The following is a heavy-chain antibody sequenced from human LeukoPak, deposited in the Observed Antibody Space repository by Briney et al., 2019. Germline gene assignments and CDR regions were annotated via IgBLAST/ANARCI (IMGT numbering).Heavy chain of an antibody. Sequence: PGGSLRLSCAASGFTFSSYAMSWVRQAPGKGLEWVSAISGSGGSTYYADSVKGRFTISRDNSKNTLYLQMNSLRAEDTAVYYCAKDEPGRGVAYDAFDIWGQGTMVTVSS. CDR3: AKDEPGRGVAYDAFDI. J-gene: IGHJ3*02. D-gene: IGHD3-10*01. CDR1: GFTFSSYA. V-gene: IGHV3-23*01. CDR2: ISGSGGST.